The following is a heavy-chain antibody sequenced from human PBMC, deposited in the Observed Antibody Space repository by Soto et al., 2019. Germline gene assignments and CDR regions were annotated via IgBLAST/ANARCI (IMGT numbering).Heavy chain of an antibody. CDR1: GGSFSGYY. J-gene: IGHJ4*02. D-gene: IGHD5-18*01. Sequence: QVQLQQWGAGLLKPSETLSLTCAVSGGSFSGYYWSWIRQPPGKGLEWIGESNHVGSTNYNPSLKSRVTMSVDPSKNQFALRLTSVTAADTAVYYCARVLIAGVTTDWGQGTLVIVSS. CDR2: SNHVGST. V-gene: IGHV4-34*01. CDR3: ARVLIAGVTTD.